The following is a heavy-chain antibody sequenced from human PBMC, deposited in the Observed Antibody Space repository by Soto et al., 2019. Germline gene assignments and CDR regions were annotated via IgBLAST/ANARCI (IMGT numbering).Heavy chain of an antibody. CDR2: INHSGST. J-gene: IGHJ6*02. CDR1: GGCFSRYY. V-gene: IGHV4-34*01. CDR3: ARGRGNAGYYYYYGMDV. D-gene: IGHD3-10*01. Sequence: ETLSLTCAVYGGCFSRYYWTWIRQPPGKGLEWIGEINHSGSTNYNPSLKSRVTISVDTSKNQFSLKLSSVTAADTAVYYCARGRGNAGYYYYYGMDVWGQGTTVTVSS.